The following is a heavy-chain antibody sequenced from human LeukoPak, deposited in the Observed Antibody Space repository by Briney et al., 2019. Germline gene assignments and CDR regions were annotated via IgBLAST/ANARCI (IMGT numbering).Heavy chain of an antibody. CDR1: GGPFSGYY. V-gene: IGHV4-34*01. J-gene: IGHJ6*02. D-gene: IGHD3-9*01. Sequence: PSETLSLTCAVYGGPFSGYYWSWIRQPPGKGLEWIGEINHSGSTNYNPSLKSRVTISVDTSKNQFSLKLSSVTAADTAVYYCARESIIRYFDWLLAPSAYYYGMDVWGQGTTVTVSS. CDR3: ARESIIRYFDWLLAPSAYYYGMDV. CDR2: INHSGST.